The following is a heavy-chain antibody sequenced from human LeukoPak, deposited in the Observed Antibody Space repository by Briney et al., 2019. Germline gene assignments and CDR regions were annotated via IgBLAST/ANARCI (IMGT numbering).Heavy chain of an antibody. Sequence: SVKVSCKASGGTFSSYAISWVRQAPGQGLEWMGGIIPIFGTANYAQKFQGRVTITTDESTSTAYMELSSLRSEDTAVYYCAKVPTIFGVVIESYYYMDVWGKGTTVTVSS. V-gene: IGHV1-69*05. CDR2: IIPIFGTA. D-gene: IGHD3-3*01. CDR3: AKVPTIFGVVIESYYYMDV. J-gene: IGHJ6*03. CDR1: GGTFSSYA.